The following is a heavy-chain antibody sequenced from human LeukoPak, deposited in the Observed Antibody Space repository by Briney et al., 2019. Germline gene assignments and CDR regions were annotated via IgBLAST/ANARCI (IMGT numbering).Heavy chain of an antibody. D-gene: IGHD1-26*01. CDR2: ISAYNGNT. J-gene: IGHJ4*02. Sequence: ASVKVSCKASGYTFTSYGISWVRQAPGQGLEWMGWISAYNGNTNYAQKFQGRVTITADESTSTAYMELSSLRSEDTAVYYCARDGEWELPHYWGQGTLVTVSS. CDR1: GYTFTSYG. CDR3: ARDGEWELPHY. V-gene: IGHV1-18*01.